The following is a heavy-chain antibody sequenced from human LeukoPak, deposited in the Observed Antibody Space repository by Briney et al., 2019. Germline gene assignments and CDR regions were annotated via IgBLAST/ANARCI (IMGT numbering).Heavy chain of an antibody. Sequence: GGSLRLSCAASGFTFSSYSMNWVRQAPGKGLEWVSSISSSSSYIYYADSVKGRFTISRDNAKNSLYLQMNSLRAEDTALYYCASLAVWGSLPDDYWGQGTLVTVSS. CDR1: GFTFSSYS. V-gene: IGHV3-21*04. J-gene: IGHJ4*02. D-gene: IGHD3-16*01. CDR3: ASLAVWGSLPDDY. CDR2: ISSSSSYI.